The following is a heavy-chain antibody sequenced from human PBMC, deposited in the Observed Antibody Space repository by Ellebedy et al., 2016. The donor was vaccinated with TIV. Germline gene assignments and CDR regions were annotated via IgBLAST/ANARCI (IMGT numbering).Heavy chain of an antibody. Sequence: ASVKVSCKASGYTFTGYYIHWVRQAPGQGLEWMGWIDPKSGGINLERKFQGRVTMTRDSSISTAYMELSSLTSDDTAVYFCARDKLATSTGYYYNWLDPWGQGTLVTVSS. CDR2: IDPKSGGI. J-gene: IGHJ5*02. V-gene: IGHV1-2*02. D-gene: IGHD3-22*01. CDR1: GYTFTGYY. CDR3: ARDKLATSTGYYYNWLDP.